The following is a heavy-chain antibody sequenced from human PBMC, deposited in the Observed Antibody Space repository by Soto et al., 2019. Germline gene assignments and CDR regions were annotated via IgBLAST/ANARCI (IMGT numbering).Heavy chain of an antibody. D-gene: IGHD5-12*01. V-gene: IGHV1-69*12. Sequence: QVQLVQSVAEVKKPGSSVKVSCKASCGTFSSYAISWVRQAPGQGLEWMGGIIPIFGTANYAQKFQGRVTITADESTSTAYMELRSLRLEDTAVYYCASQGGYSGYDGFFDYWGQGTLVTVSS. J-gene: IGHJ4*02. CDR1: CGTFSSYA. CDR3: ASQGGYSGYDGFFDY. CDR2: IIPIFGTA.